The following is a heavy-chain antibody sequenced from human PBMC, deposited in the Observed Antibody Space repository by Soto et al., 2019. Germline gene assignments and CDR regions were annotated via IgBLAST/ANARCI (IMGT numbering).Heavy chain of an antibody. CDR1: GFTFSSYA. CDR3: AKALGYCSGGSCYKPFRYYYGMDV. J-gene: IGHJ6*02. Sequence: GSLRLSCAASGFTFSSYAMSWVRQAPGKGLEWVSAISGSGGSTYYADSVKGRFTISRDNSKNTLYLQMNSLRAEDTAVYYCAKALGYCSGGSCYKPFRYYYGMDVWGQGTTVTVSS. V-gene: IGHV3-23*01. CDR2: ISGSGGST. D-gene: IGHD2-15*01.